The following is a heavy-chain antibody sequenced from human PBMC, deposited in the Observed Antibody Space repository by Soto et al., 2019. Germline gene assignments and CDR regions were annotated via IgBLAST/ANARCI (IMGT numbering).Heavy chain of an antibody. CDR3: ARIRDPSYAAFDY. Sequence: PSETLSLTCTVSGGSISSYYWSWIRQPPGKGLEWIGYIYYSGSTNYNPSLKSRVTISVDTSKNQFSLKLSSVTAADTAVYYCARIRDPSYAAFDYWGQGTLVTASS. CDR1: GGSISSYY. J-gene: IGHJ4*02. V-gene: IGHV4-59*01. D-gene: IGHD1-26*01. CDR2: IYYSGST.